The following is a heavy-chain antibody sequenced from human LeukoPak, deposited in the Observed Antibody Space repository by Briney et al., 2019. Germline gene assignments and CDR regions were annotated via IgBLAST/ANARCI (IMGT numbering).Heavy chain of an antibody. J-gene: IGHJ4*02. CDR2: INSDGSRT. CDR1: GFTLSSYE. CDR3: ARELPREVTLDY. V-gene: IGHV3-74*01. Sequence: GGSLRLSCAASGFTLSSYEMHWVRQAPGKGLVWVSRINSDGSRTGYADAVKGRFTISRDNAKNMLYLQMNSLRAEGTAIYYCARELPREVTLDYWGQGTLVTVSS. D-gene: IGHD2-21*02.